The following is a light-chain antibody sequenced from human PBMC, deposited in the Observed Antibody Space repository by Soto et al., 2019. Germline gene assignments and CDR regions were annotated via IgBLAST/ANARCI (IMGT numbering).Light chain of an antibody. J-gene: IGLJ3*02. CDR1: SSDVGRYDY. Sequence: QSVLTQPRSVSGSPGQSVTISCTGSSSDVGRYDYVSWYQQHPGTAPKLIIYDVTKRPSGVPDRFSGSKSRNTASLTISGLQAEDEADFYCCSYADRYTWVFGGGTQLTVL. CDR3: CSYADRYTWV. V-gene: IGLV2-11*01. CDR2: DVT.